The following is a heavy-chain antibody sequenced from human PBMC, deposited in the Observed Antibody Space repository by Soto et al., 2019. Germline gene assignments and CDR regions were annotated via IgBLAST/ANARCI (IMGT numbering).Heavy chain of an antibody. CDR3: AKGGRYYDFWSGHPDYMDV. D-gene: IGHD3-3*01. J-gene: IGHJ6*03. CDR2: ISGSGGST. CDR1: GFTFSSYA. Sequence: GGSLRLSCAASGFTFSSYAMSWVRQAPGKGLEWVSAISGSGGSTYYADSVKGRFTISRDNSKNTLYLQMNSLRAEDTAVYYCAKGGRYYDFWSGHPDYMDVWGKGTTVTVSS. V-gene: IGHV3-23*01.